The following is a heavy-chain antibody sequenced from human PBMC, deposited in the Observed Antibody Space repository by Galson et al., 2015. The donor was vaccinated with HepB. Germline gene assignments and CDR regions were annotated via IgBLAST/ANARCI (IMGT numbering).Heavy chain of an antibody. V-gene: IGHV3-21*01. J-gene: IGHJ4*02. Sequence: SLRLSCAASGFTFSSYSMNWGRQAPGKGLEWGSSISSSSSYIYYADSVKGRFTISRDNAKNSLYLQMNSLRAEDTAVYYCARDQGTFWSGYYPPDYSGQGTLVTASS. CDR2: ISSSSSYI. D-gene: IGHD3-3*01. CDR1: GFTFSSYS. CDR3: ARDQGTFWSGYYPPDY.